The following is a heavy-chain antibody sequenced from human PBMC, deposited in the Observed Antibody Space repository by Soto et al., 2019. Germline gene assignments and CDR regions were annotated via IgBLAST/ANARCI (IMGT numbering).Heavy chain of an antibody. D-gene: IGHD6-13*01. V-gene: IGHV2-5*02. CDR1: GFSINTRGVG. CDR3: SHSEHRQHLGY. Sequence: QITLKESGHTLVKPTQTLTLTCTFSGFSINTRGVGVGWNGQPRGKDMEWLALVYWDDTKHYIPSLKSRLTITKDTAKNLVFMTMTNMHPVDTATYYCSHSEHRQHLGYWCQGALVPVSS. CDR2: VYWDDTK. J-gene: IGHJ4*02.